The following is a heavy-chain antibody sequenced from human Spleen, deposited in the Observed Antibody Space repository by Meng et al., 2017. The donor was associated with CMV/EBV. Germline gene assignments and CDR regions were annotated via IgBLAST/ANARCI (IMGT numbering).Heavy chain of an antibody. CDR2: IHFDGSNE. CDR3: AREANFLNERDWFDP. J-gene: IGHJ5*02. D-gene: IGHD2/OR15-2a*01. V-gene: IGHV3-30*02. CDR1: GFTFSSYA. Sequence: GESLKISCAASGFTFSSYAMHWVRQAPGKGLEWVAFIHFDGSNEKYGESLRGRFTISRDNSKKTVNLQMNSLRIEDTALYYCAREANFLNERDWFDPWGQGTLVTVSS.